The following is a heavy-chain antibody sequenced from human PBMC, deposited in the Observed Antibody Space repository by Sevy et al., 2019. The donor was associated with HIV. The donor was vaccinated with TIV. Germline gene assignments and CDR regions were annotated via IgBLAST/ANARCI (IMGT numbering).Heavy chain of an antibody. V-gene: IGHV3-74*01. CDR2: VKSDGRTS. D-gene: IGHD2-15*01. CDR3: AREPESCTGGNCPTPDAFDI. CDR1: GFTFKSYW. J-gene: IGHJ3*02. Sequence: GGSLRLSCAASGFTFKSYWMHWVRQAPGKGLVWVSRVKSDGRTSTYANSVQGRFTISRDNGNNMLYLQMNRLRGEDTAMYYCAREPESCTGGNCPTPDAFDIWGQGTMVTVSS.